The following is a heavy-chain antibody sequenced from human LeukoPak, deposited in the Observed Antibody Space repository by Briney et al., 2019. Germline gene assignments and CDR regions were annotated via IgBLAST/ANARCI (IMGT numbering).Heavy chain of an antibody. V-gene: IGHV3-7*01. J-gene: IGHJ4*02. Sequence: GGSLRLSCAASGFSFNNYAMSWVRQAPGKGLEWVANIKQDGSEKNYVDSVKGRFTISRDNAKNSLYLQMDSLRAEDTAVYYCARDGSRPLDYWGQGTLVTVSS. CDR3: ARDGSRPLDY. D-gene: IGHD6-25*01. CDR2: IKQDGSEK. CDR1: GFSFNNYA.